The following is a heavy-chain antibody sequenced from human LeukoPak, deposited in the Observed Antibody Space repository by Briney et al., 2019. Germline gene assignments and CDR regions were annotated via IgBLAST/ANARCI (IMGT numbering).Heavy chain of an antibody. D-gene: IGHD6-13*01. CDR3: ARDLVGYSSSWYRPNWFDP. Sequence: ASVKVSCKASGGTFSSYAISWVRQAPGQGLEWMGGIIPIFGTANYAQKFQGRVTITADESTSTAYMELSSLRSEDMAVYYCARDLVGYSSSWYRPNWFDPWGQGTLVTVSS. V-gene: IGHV1-69*01. CDR1: GGTFSSYA. CDR2: IIPIFGTA. J-gene: IGHJ5*02.